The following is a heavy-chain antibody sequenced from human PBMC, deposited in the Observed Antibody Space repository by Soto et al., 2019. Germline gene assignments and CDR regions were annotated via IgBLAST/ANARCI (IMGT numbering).Heavy chain of an antibody. Sequence: QVQLQESGPGLVKPSQTLSLTCTVSNDSITSGRYYWNWIRQVPGKGLEWIGYIYNSGNPYYNPSLKGRISISLDASNNQFALTVTSVNVADSAIYFCARGRLTIQQGFDTWGQGTRVTVSS. V-gene: IGHV4-31*03. CDR3: ARGRLTIQQGFDT. D-gene: IGHD1-1*01. CDR1: NDSITSGRYY. CDR2: IYNSGNP. J-gene: IGHJ3*02.